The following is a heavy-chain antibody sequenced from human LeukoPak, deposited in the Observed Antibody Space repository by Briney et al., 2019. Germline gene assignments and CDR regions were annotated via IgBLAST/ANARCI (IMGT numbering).Heavy chain of an antibody. V-gene: IGHV4-59*01. CDR1: GGSISSYY. CDR3: ARGIAVAGPDYYFDY. Sequence: SETLSLTCTVSGGSISSYYWSWIRQPPGKGLDWIGYIYYSGSTNYNPSLKSRVTISVDTSKNQFSLKLSSVTAADTAVYYCARGIAVAGPDYYFDYWGQGTLVTVSS. J-gene: IGHJ4*02. CDR2: IYYSGST. D-gene: IGHD6-19*01.